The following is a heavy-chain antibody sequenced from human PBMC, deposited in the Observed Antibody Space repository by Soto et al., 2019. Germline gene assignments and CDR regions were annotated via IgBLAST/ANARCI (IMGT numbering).Heavy chain of an antibody. J-gene: IGHJ4*02. D-gene: IGHD2-2*01. CDR3: AKVPQTRPLGYCRSTSCYLEEPFDY. V-gene: IGHV3-23*01. CDR2: ISGSGGST. Sequence: GGSLRLSCAASGFTFSSYAMSWVRQAPGKGLEWVSAISGSGGSTYYADSVKGRFTISRDNSKNTLYLQMNSLRAEDTAVYYCAKVPQTRPLGYCRSTSCYLEEPFDYWGQGTLVTVSS. CDR1: GFTFSSYA.